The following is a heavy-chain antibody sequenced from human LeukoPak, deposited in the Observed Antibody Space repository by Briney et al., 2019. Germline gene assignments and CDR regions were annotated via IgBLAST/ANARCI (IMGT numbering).Heavy chain of an antibody. CDR1: EFTFSSYS. CDR2: ISSSSNYI. V-gene: IGHV3-21*01. CDR3: AREMAAGTFDY. Sequence: GGSLRLSCAASEFTFSSYSMNWVRQAPGKGLEWVSSISSSSNYIYYADSMKDRFTISRDNAKNSLYLQMNSLRAEDTAVYFCAREMAAGTFDYWGQGALVTVSS. D-gene: IGHD5-24*01. J-gene: IGHJ4*02.